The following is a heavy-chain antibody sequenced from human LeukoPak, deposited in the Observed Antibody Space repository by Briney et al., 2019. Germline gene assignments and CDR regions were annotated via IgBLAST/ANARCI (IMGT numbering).Heavy chain of an antibody. CDR3: ARDVQPRYYYDSSGYYLPPGY. CDR1: GFTFSSYA. Sequence: PGGSLRLSCAASGFTFSSYAMHWVRQAPGKGLEYVSAISSNGGSTYYANSVKGRFTISRDNSKNTLYLQMGSLRAEDMAVYYCARDVQPRYYYDSSGYYLPPGYWGQGTLVTVSS. D-gene: IGHD3-22*01. V-gene: IGHV3-64*01. J-gene: IGHJ4*02. CDR2: ISSNGGST.